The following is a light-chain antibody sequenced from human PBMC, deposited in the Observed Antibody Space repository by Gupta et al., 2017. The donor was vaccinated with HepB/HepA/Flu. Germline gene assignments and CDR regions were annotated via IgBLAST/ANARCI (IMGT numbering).Light chain of an antibody. J-gene: IGLJ2*01. Sequence: QAGLTQPPSVSKGLRQTATLPCTGNRNNVGNQGAAWLQQHQGHPPKLLSYKNNNRPSGISERFSASRSGNTASLTITGLQPEDEADYYCAAWDSSLSAQVVGGGTKLTVL. CDR3: AAWDSSLSAQV. V-gene: IGLV10-54*04. CDR2: KNN. CDR1: RNNVGNQG.